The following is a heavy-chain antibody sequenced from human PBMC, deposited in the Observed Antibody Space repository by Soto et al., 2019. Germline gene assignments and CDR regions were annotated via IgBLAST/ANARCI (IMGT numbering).Heavy chain of an antibody. CDR2: ISGSGGST. CDR3: AKMGTEDFFVSSGPSHYYGMAV. V-gene: IGHV3-23*01. J-gene: IGHJ6*02. Sequence: GGSLRLSCAASGFTFSSYAMSWVRQAPGKELEWVSAISGSGGSTYYADSVKGRFTISRDNSKNTLYLQMNSLRAEDTAVYYCAKMGTEDFFVSSGPSHYYGMAVWGQGSSVTVSS. CDR1: GFTFSSYA. D-gene: IGHD3-22*01.